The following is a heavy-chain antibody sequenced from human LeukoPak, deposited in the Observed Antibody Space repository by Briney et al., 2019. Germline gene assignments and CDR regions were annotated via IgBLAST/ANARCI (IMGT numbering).Heavy chain of an antibody. CDR1: GGTFTSNA. CDR2: IIFILAKP. J-gene: IGHJ3*02. CDR3: ARDIVGATRGNPGNVIDI. Sequence: CSVKVSCKASGGTFTSNAISWVRQAPGQGLEWMGRIIFILAKPNLAQKFQGRVTITADKSTSTAYMELDSLRTEDTAVYYCARDIVGATRGNPGNVIDIWGQGTMVTVSS. D-gene: IGHD1-26*01. V-gene: IGHV1-69*04.